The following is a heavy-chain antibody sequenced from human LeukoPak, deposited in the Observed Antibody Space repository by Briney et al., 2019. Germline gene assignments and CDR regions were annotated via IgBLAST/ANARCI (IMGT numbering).Heavy chain of an antibody. J-gene: IGHJ3*02. CDR3: ARGDSSHAFDI. V-gene: IGHV3-66*01. CDR2: IYSGGST. Sequence: GGSLRLSCAASGFTVSSNYMSWVRQAPGKGLEWVSVIYSGGSTYYADSVKGRFTISRDNSKNTLYLQMNSLRAEDTAVYYCARGDSSHAFDIWGQGTMVTVSS. D-gene: IGHD3-22*01. CDR1: GFTVSSNY.